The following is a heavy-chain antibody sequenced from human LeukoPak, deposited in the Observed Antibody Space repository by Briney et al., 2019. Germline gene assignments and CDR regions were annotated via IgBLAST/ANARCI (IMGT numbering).Heavy chain of an antibody. J-gene: IGHJ4*02. V-gene: IGHV4-34*01. CDR3: ASATYYYDSSGYSGYYFDY. CDR2: INHSGST. CDR1: GGSFSGYY. D-gene: IGHD3-22*01. Sequence: SETLSLTCAVYGGSFSGYYWSWIRQPPGKGLEWIGEINHSGSTNYNPSLKSRVTISVDTSKNQFSLKLSSVTAADTAVCYCASATYYYDSSGYSGYYFDYWGQGTLVTVSS.